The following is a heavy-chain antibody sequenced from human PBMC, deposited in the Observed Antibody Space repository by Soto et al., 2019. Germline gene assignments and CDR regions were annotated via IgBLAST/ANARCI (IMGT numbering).Heavy chain of an antibody. V-gene: IGHV1-69*13. CDR3: ARGGSSGWDHSGDCYYGMYV. D-gene: IGHD6-19*01. CDR2: IIPIFGTA. CDR1: GGTFSSYA. J-gene: IGHJ6*02. Sequence: SVKVSCKASGGTFSSYAISWVRQAPGQGLEWMGGIIPIFGTANYAQKFQGRVTITADESTSTAYMELSSLRSEDTAVYYCARGGSSGWDHSGDCYYGMYVWGQGTTVTVSS.